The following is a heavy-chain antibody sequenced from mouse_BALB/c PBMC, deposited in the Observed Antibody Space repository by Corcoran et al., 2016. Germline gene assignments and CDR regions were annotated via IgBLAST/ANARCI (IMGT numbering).Heavy chain of an antibody. Sequence: QIQLVQSGPELKKPGETVKISCTASGYTFTNYGMNWVKQAPGKGLKWMGWINTYTGEPTYADDFKGRFAFSLETSASTAYLQINNLKNEDTATYFCARGTHYFDYWGQGTTLTVSS. V-gene: IGHV9-3-1*01. CDR1: GYTFTNYG. CDR3: ARGTHYFDY. D-gene: IGHD3-3*01. CDR2: INTYTGEP. J-gene: IGHJ2*01.